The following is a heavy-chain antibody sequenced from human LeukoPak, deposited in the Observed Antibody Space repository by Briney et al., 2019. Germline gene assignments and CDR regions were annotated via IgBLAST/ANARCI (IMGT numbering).Heavy chain of an antibody. CDR1: GFSLSTLGVG. CDR2: LYWYSAK. V-gene: IGHV2-5*01. J-gene: IGHJ4*02. CDR3: SHRRSYDILTGPSMQFDY. Sequence: AGPTLVKPTHPLTLTVTFSGFSLSTLGVGVGWIRQPPGKALVWHAPLYWYSAKPSTPSLKSRLTITKHTSKNQVILTMTNMDPVDTATYYCSHRRSYDILTGPSMQFDYWGQGTLVTVSS. D-gene: IGHD3-9*01.